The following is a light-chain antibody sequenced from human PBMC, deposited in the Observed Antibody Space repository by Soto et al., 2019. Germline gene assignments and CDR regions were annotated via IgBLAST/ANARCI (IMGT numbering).Light chain of an antibody. Sequence: EIVMTQSPATLSVFPGERGTLSCRASQSVSSNLAWYQQKPGQAPRLLIYDASTTATGIPARFSGSGSGTDFTLTISSLQSEDFAVYYCQQYNNWPITFGQGTRLEIK. CDR3: QQYNNWPIT. CDR1: QSVSSN. V-gene: IGKV3-15*01. CDR2: DAS. J-gene: IGKJ5*01.